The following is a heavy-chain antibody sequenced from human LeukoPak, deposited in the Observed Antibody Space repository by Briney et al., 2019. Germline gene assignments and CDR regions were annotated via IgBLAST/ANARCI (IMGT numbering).Heavy chain of an antibody. D-gene: IGHD5-12*01. Sequence: GGSLRLSCAASGFTFSSYAMSWVRQAPGKGLEWVSAISGSAGSTYYADSVKGRFSISRDNSKNTLSLQMNSLRVEDTAVYYCAKGKSGYSGHTIFSYWGQGTLVTVSS. CDR3: AKGKSGYSGHTIFSY. J-gene: IGHJ4*02. CDR2: ISGSAGST. V-gene: IGHV3-23*01. CDR1: GFTFSSYA.